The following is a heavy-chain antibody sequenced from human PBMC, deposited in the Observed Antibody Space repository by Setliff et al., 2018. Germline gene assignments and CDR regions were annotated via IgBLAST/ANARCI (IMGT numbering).Heavy chain of an antibody. CDR2: INTKTGXP. CDR3: ARDTGVRGHEISGYYGGGFAY. CDR1: GYTFTSYP. Sequence: AASVKVSCKSSGYTFTSYPINWMRQAPGQGLEWMGWINTKTGXPTYAQAFTGRIVFSLDTSVSTAYLQISSLKADDTAVYYCARDTGVRGHEISGYYGGGFAYWGQGTPVTVSS. V-gene: IGHV7-4-1*02. J-gene: IGHJ4*02. D-gene: IGHD3-22*01.